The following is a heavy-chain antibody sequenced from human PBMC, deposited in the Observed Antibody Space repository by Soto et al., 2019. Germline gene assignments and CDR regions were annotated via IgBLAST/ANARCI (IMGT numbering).Heavy chain of an antibody. CDR1: GFTFDDYT. J-gene: IGHJ6*02. Sequence: GGSLRLSCAASGFTFDDYTMHWVRQAPGKGLEWVSLISWDGGSTYYADSVKGRFTISRDNSKNSLYLQMNSLRTEDTALYYCAKDPTSCYGGTVTTCNYYGMDVWGQGTTVSVSS. D-gene: IGHD2-2*01. V-gene: IGHV3-43*01. CDR2: ISWDGGST. CDR3: AKDPTSCYGGTVTTCNYYGMDV.